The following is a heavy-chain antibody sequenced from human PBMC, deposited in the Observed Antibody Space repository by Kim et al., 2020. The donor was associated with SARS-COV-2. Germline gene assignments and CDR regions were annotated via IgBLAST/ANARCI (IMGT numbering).Heavy chain of an antibody. Sequence: GGSLRLSCAASGFTFSSYAMHWVRRAPGKGLEWVAVISYDGSNKYYADSVKGRFTISRDNSKNTLYLQMNSLRAEDTAVYYCARERHAGYSPGGGHYYY. D-gene: IGHD3-22*01. CDR1: GFTFSSYA. J-gene: IGHJ6*01. CDR2: ISYDGSNK. V-gene: IGHV3-30*04. CDR3: ARERHAGYSPGGGHYYY.